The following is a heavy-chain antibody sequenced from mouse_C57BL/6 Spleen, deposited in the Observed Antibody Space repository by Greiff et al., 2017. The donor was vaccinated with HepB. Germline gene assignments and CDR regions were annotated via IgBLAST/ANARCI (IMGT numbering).Heavy chain of an antibody. V-gene: IGHV1-82*01. CDR1: GYAFSSSW. CDR2: IYPGDGDT. J-gene: IGHJ2*01. CDR3: AREGITTVVATDY. D-gene: IGHD1-1*01. Sequence: VQLQQSGPELVKPGASVKISCKASGYAFSSSWMNWVKQRPGKGLEWIGRIYPGDGDTNYNGKFKGKATLTADKSSSTAYMQLSSLTSEDSAVYFCAREGITTVVATDYWGQGTTLTVSS.